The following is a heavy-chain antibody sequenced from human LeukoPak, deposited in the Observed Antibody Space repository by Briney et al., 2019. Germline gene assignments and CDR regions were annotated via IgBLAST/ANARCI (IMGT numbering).Heavy chain of an antibody. D-gene: IGHD5-12*01. CDR3: ARGSGYAVFDI. CDR2: IKNDGSNT. Sequence: GGSLRLSCAASGFTFSSYWMHWVRHAPGKGLVWVSRIKNDGSNTTYADSVKGRFTTSRDNAKNTLYLQMNSLRAEDTAVYYCARGSGYAVFDIWGQGTMVTVSS. V-gene: IGHV3-74*01. CDR1: GFTFSSYW. J-gene: IGHJ3*02.